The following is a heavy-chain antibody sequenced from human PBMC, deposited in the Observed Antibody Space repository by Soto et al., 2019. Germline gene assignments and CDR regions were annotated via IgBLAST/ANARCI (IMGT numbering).Heavy chain of an antibody. CDR2: ISAYNGNT. D-gene: IGHD3-3*01. J-gene: IGHJ4*02. Sequence: ASGKVSCKASGYTFTSYGISWVRQAPGQGLEWMGWISAYNGNTNYAQKLQGRVTMTTDTSTSTAYMELRSLRSDDTAVYYCARDVGPYYDFWSGCSDYWGQGTLVTVSS. CDR3: ARDVGPYYDFWSGCSDY. CDR1: GYTFTSYG. V-gene: IGHV1-18*01.